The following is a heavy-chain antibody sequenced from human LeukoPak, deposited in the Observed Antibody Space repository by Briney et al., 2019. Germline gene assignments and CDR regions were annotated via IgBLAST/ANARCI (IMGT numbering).Heavy chain of an antibody. J-gene: IGHJ4*02. D-gene: IGHD1-26*01. CDR2: IYTSGST. CDR3: ARGLGIVGATTARSEFDY. Sequence: SETLSLTCTVSGGSISIYYWSWIRQPAGKGLEWIGRIYTSGSTNYNPSLKSRVTMSVDMSKNQFSLRLRSVTAADTAVYYCARGLGIVGATTARSEFDYWGQGTLVTVSS. V-gene: IGHV4-4*07. CDR1: GGSISIYY.